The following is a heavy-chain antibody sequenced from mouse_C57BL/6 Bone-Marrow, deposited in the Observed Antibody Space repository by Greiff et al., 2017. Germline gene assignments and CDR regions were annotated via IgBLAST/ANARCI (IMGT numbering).Heavy chain of an antibody. Sequence: EVQVVESGAELVRPGASVKLSCTASGFNIKDDYMHWVKQRPEQGLEWIGWIDPENGDTEYASKFQGKATITADTSSNTAYLQLSSLTSEDTAVYYCTIYSNYVPYYFDYWGQGTTLTVSS. CDR2: IDPENGDT. CDR3: TIYSNYVPYYFDY. D-gene: IGHD2-5*01. J-gene: IGHJ2*01. V-gene: IGHV14-4*01. CDR1: GFNIKDDY.